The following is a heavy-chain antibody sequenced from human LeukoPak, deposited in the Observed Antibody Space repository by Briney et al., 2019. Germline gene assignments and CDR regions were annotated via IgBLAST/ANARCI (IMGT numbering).Heavy chain of an antibody. V-gene: IGHV3-7*04. J-gene: IGHJ4*02. CDR1: GFTFSSYS. D-gene: IGHD2-21*02. CDR2: IKQDGSEK. Sequence: PGGSLRLSCAASGFTFSSYSMNWVRQAPGKGLEWVANIKQDGSEKYYVDSVKGRFTISRDNAKNSLYLQMNSLRAEDTAVYYCARVYCGGDCYLFDYWGQGTLVTVSS. CDR3: ARVYCGGDCYLFDY.